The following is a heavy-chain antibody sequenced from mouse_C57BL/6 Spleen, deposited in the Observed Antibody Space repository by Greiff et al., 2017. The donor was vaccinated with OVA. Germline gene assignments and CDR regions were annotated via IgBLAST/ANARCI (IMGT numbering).Heavy chain of an antibody. D-gene: IGHD1-1*01. Sequence: VQLQQSGPELVKPGASVKISCKASGYTFTDYYMNWVKQSHGKSLEWIGDLNPNNGGTSYNQKFKGKATLTVDKSSSTAYMELRSLTSEDSAVYYCANDYYGSSFFDYWGQGTTLTVSS. CDR1: GYTFTDYY. V-gene: IGHV1-26*01. J-gene: IGHJ2*01. CDR2: LNPNNGGT. CDR3: ANDYYGSSFFDY.